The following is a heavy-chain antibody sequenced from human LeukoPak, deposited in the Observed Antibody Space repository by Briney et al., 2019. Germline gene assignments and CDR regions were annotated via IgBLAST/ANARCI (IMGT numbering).Heavy chain of an antibody. V-gene: IGHV4-59*01. J-gene: IGHJ4*02. CDR2: IYYSGST. Sequence: ETLSLTSTVSGGSISSYYWSRIRQPPGKGLEWIGYIYYSGSTNYNPSLKSRLTISVDTSKNQFSLKLSSVTAADTAVYYCARESGFGELFFDYWGQGTLVTVSS. CDR3: ARESGFGELFFDY. CDR1: GGSISSYY. D-gene: IGHD3-10*01.